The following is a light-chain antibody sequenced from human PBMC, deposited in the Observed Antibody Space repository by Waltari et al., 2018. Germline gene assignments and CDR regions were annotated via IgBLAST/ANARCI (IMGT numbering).Light chain of an antibody. V-gene: IGKV3D-15*01. Sequence: EIVMTQSPATLSVSPGEGVTLSCRASQSVSTKLAWYQLKPGQAPRLLIYDSSSRATGIPARFSGSGSGTEFTLTISSLQSEDCALYYCQQYHNWPPWTFGQGTKVEIK. CDR3: QQYHNWPPWT. CDR2: DSS. J-gene: IGKJ1*01. CDR1: QSVSTK.